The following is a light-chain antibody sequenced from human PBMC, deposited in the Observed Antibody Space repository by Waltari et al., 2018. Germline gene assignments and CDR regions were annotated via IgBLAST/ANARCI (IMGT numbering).Light chain of an antibody. Sequence: SYELTQPPSVSVSPGQTASITCSGDKLGDKYVCWYQQKPGQSPVLVIYQDTKRPSGIPERCSGSNSGNTATLTISGTQAMDEADYYCQAWDSSTVVFGGGTKLTVL. CDR1: KLGDKY. J-gene: IGLJ2*01. CDR2: QDT. V-gene: IGLV3-1*01. CDR3: QAWDSSTVV.